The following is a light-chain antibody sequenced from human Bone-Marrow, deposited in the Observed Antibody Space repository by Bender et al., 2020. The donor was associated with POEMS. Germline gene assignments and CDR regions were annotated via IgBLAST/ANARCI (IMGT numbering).Light chain of an antibody. CDR2: DVS. J-gene: IGLJ1*01. CDR3: YSYTDRHTYV. Sequence: QSALTQPASVSGSPGESITISCTGSSSDVGNYNFVAWYQQHPDEAPKVMIYDVSNRPSGVSSRFSGSKSGNTAFLTISGLQADDEADYYCYSYTDRHTYVFGTGTKVTVL. CDR1: SSDVGNYNF. V-gene: IGLV2-14*03.